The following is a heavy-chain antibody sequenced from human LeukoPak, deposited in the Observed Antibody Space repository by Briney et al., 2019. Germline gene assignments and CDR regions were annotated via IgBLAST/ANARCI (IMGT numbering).Heavy chain of an antibody. V-gene: IGHV3-30*02. CDR1: GFTFSSYG. Sequence: GGSLRLSCAASGFTFSSYGMHWVRQAPGKGLEWVTFIRHDGSYKYYADSVKGRFTISRDNSKNTLYLQMNSLRAEDTAVYYCAKDWARYCSGGSCGSGFDPWGQGTLVTVSS. D-gene: IGHD2-15*01. CDR2: IRHDGSYK. J-gene: IGHJ5*02. CDR3: AKDWARYCSGGSCGSGFDP.